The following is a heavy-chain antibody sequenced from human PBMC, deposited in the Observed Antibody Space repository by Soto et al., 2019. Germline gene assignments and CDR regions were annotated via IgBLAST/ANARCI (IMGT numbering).Heavy chain of an antibody. J-gene: IGHJ4*02. D-gene: IGHD6-13*01. CDR2: FDPEDGET. CDR1: GYTLTELS. CDR3: ATLTFSSSWTDY. V-gene: IGHV1-24*01. Sequence: ASVKVSCKVSGYTLTELSMHWVRQAPGKGLEWMGGFDPEDGETIYAQKFQGRVTMTEDTSTDTAYMELSSLRSEDTAVYYCATLTFSSSWTDYWGQGTLVTVSS.